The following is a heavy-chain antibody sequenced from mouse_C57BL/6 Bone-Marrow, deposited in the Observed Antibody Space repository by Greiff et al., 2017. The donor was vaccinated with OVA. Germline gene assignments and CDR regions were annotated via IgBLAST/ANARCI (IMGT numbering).Heavy chain of an antibody. CDR2: IVPNSGGT. D-gene: IGHD2-5*01. J-gene: IGHJ4*01. V-gene: IGHV1-72*01. CDR1: GYTFTSYW. CDR3: ARGDYSNYLGSYAMDY. Sequence: QVHVKQPGAELVKPGASVKLSCKASGYTFTSYWMHWVKQRPGRGLEWIGRIVPNSGGTKYNEKFKSKATLTVDTSSSTAYMQLSSLTSEDSAVYYCARGDYSNYLGSYAMDYWGQGTSVTVSS.